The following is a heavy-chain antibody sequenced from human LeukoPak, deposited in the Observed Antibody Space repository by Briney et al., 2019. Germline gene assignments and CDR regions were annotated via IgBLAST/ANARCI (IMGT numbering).Heavy chain of an antibody. CDR1: GFTFSSYS. CDR2: ISSTSTYM. D-gene: IGHD3-10*01. Sequence: GGSLRLSCVASGFTFSSYSINWARQAPGKGLEWVSAISSTSTYMFYADSVKGRFTISGDNAKNSLFLQMNSLRAEDTAVYYCAKVGTGNQYGSGDFDSWGQGALVTVSS. CDR3: AKVGTGNQYGSGDFDS. J-gene: IGHJ4*02. V-gene: IGHV3-21*01.